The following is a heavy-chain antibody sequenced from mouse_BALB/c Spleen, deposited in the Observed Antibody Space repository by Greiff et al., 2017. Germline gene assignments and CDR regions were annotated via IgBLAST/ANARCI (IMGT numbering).Heavy chain of an antibody. CDR2: INPYNDGT. D-gene: IGHD4-1*01. CDR3: ARSLGGGYFDY. CDR1: GYTFTSYV. J-gene: IGHJ2*01. V-gene: IGHV1-14*01. Sequence: EVKLMESGPELVKPGASVKMSCKASGYTFTSYVMHWVKQKPGQGLEWIGYINPYNDGTKYNEKFKGKATLTSDKSSSTAYMELSSLTSEDSAVYYCARSLGGGYFDYWGQGTTLTVSS.